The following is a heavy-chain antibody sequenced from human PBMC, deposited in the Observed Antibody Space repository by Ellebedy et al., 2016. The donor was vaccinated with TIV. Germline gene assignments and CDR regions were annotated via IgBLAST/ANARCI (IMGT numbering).Heavy chain of an antibody. CDR2: ISGSGGST. CDR3: ARGGIWFDP. Sequence: GESLKISXAGSGFTFSTYAMSWVRQAPGKGLEWVSSISGSGGSTYYADSVKGRFIISRSNSKNSLYLQMNSLTVEDTGVYYCARGGIWFDPWGQGTQVTVSS. D-gene: IGHD3-10*01. J-gene: IGHJ5*02. CDR1: GFTFSTYA. V-gene: IGHV3-23*01.